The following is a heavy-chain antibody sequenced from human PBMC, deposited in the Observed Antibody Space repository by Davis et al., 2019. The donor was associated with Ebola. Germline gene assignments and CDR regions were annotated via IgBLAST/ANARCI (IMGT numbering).Heavy chain of an antibody. CDR2: IYNSRST. V-gene: IGHV4-31*03. CDR3: ARAIVPTYSSSSGSFGPFYFDY. J-gene: IGHJ4*02. D-gene: IGHD3-10*01. CDR1: GGSISSGGYS. Sequence: SETLSLTCTVSGGSISSGGYSWSWVRQHPGKGLEWIGHIYNSRSTYYNPSLKSRLSISADTSGNQFSLNLNSVTAADTAIYYCARAIVPTYSSSSGSFGPFYFDYWGQGTLVTVSS.